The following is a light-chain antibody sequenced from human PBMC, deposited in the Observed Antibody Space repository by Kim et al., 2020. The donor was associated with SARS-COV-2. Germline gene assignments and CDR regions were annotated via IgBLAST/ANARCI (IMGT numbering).Light chain of an antibody. CDR3: QVWDSSSDHVV. J-gene: IGLJ2*01. Sequence: APGKTASINCGGNNIGRQSVHWYQQKPGQAPVLVLYYDTNRPSGIPERFSGSNSGNTATLTISRVEAGDEADYYCQVWDSSSDHVVFGGGTKLTAL. CDR2: YDT. CDR1: NIGRQS. V-gene: IGLV3-21*04.